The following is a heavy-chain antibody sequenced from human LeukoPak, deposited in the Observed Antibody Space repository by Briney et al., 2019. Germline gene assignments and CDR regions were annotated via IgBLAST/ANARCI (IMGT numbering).Heavy chain of an antibody. V-gene: IGHV1-69*05. J-gene: IGHJ4*02. CDR2: IIPIFGTA. D-gene: IGHD3-10*01. CDR3: ARVGGKVTMVRGVSKAFDY. CDR1: GGTFSSYA. Sequence: SVKVSCKASGGTFSSYAISWVRQAPGQGLEWMGGIIPIFGTANYAQKFQGRVTITTDESTSTAYMELSSLRSEDTAVYYCARVGGKVTMVRGVSKAFDYWGQGTLVTVSS.